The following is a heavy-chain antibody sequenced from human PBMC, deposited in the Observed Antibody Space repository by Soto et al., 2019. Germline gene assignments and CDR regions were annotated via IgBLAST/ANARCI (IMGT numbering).Heavy chain of an antibody. CDR1: GYTFTSYF. CDR2: INRSVGST. CDR3: AGEGAVAGRTFDS. J-gene: IGHJ4*02. V-gene: IGHV1-46*04. Sequence: QVQLVQSGAEVKKPGASVKVSCKASGYTFTSYFMHWVRQAPGQGLEWLGIINRSVGSTSYAQKLQCTVTMTRDTSTTADYMELSSLRSEDTTVYYCAGEGAVAGRTFDSWGQGTLVTVSS. D-gene: IGHD6-19*01.